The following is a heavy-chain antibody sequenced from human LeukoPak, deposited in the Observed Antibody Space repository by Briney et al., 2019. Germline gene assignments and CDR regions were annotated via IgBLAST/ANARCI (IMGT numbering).Heavy chain of an antibody. D-gene: IGHD2-2*01. V-gene: IGHV1-24*01. Sequence: SVTLSCTVSGFTLSDLSMHWVRHAPGKGLEWVGGFDRKNDDTIYAQRFRGRVTLTEDTSTGTAYMDLSSLSADDTAVYYCATGVFCATTTCPGYQHYYYFMDVWGKGTTVTVSS. J-gene: IGHJ6*03. CDR2: FDRKNDDT. CDR3: ATGVFCATTTCPGYQHYYYFMDV. CDR1: GFTLSDLS.